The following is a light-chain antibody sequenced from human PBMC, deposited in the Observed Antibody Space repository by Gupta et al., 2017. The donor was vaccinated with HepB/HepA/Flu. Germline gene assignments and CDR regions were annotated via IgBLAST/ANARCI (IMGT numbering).Light chain of an antibody. J-gene: IGKJ4*01. Sequence: EIVMTPSPATLSVSPGERATLSCRASQSVSSNLAWYQQKPGQAPRLLIYRTSIRATGIPARFSGSGSGTEFTLTISSLQSEDFAVYYCQQDNNWPLTFGGGTKVEIK. CDR1: QSVSSN. CDR3: QQDNNWPLT. V-gene: IGKV3-15*01. CDR2: RTS.